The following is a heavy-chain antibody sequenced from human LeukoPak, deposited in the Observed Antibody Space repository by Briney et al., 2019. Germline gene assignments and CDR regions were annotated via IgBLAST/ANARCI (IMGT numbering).Heavy chain of an antibody. V-gene: IGHV1-18*01. CDR2: ISAYNGNT. CDR1: GYTFTSYG. D-gene: IGHD3-3*01. J-gene: IGHJ6*02. CDR3: ARGGGRGYYDFWSGQPAYYYGMDV. Sequence: EASVKVSCKASGYTFTSYGIRWVRQAPGQGLEWMGWISAYNGNTNYAQKLQGRVTMTTDTSTSTAYMELRSLRSDDTAVYYCARGGGRGYYDFWSGQPAYYYGMDVWGQGTTVTVSS.